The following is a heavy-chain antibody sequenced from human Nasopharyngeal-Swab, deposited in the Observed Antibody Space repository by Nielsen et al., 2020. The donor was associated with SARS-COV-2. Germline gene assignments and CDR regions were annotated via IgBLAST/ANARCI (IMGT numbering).Heavy chain of an antibody. D-gene: IGHD6-13*01. CDR1: GFTFSAHY. J-gene: IGHJ6*02. Sequence: SLTISCAASGFTFSAHYMDWLRPAPGKGLEWVGSSRNKANSYTTEYAASVKGRFTIPRDDSKNSLYLQMSSLRTEDTALYYCARDLSSIWTSGLGVWGQGTTVIVSS. V-gene: IGHV3-72*01. CDR3: ARDLSSIWTSGLGV. CDR2: SRNKANSYTT.